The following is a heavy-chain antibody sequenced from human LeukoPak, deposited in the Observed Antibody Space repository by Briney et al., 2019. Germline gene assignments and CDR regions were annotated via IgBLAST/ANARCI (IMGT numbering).Heavy chain of an antibody. CDR3: ASTYCSSTSCSSFDY. Sequence: SETLSLTCTVSGGSISTSTYWGWIRQPPGKGLEWIGSVYFSGTTFKNPSLESRITISVDTSKNQFSLKLNSVTAADTAVYYCASTYCSSTSCSSFDYWGQGTLVTVSS. V-gene: IGHV4-39*01. J-gene: IGHJ4*02. CDR2: VYFSGTT. CDR1: GGSISTSTY. D-gene: IGHD2-2*01.